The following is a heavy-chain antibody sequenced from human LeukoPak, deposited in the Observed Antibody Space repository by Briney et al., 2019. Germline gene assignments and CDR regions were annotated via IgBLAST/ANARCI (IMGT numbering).Heavy chain of an antibody. V-gene: IGHV1-24*01. Sequence: ASVKVSCKVSGYTLTELSMHWVRQAPGKGLEWMGGFDPEDGETIYAQKFQGRVTMTEDTSTDTAYMELSSLRSEDTAVYYCATVDCSGGSCYPPDYWGQGTLVTVSS. CDR1: GYTLTELS. J-gene: IGHJ4*02. D-gene: IGHD2-15*01. CDR2: FDPEDGET. CDR3: ATVDCSGGSCYPPDY.